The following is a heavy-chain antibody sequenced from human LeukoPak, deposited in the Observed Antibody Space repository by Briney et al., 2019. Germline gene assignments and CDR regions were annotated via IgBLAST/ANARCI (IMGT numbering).Heavy chain of an antibody. CDR2: IKSKTDGGTT. J-gene: IGHJ3*02. V-gene: IGHV3-15*01. CDR1: GFTFSNAW. CDR3: TTSHDFWSGYDAFDI. D-gene: IGHD3-3*01. Sequence: GGFLRLSCAASGFTFSNAWMSWVRQAPGKGLEWVGRIKSKTDGGTTDYAAPVKGRFTISRDDSKNTLYLQMNSLKTEDTAVYYCTTSHDFWSGYDAFDIWGQGTMVTVSS.